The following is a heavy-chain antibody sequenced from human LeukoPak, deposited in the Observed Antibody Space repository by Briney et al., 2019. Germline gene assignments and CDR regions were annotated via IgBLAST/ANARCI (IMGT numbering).Heavy chain of an antibody. J-gene: IGHJ4*02. CDR3: ARDHLTGDDDYFDY. CDR2: IYYSGST. V-gene: IGHV4-39*07. D-gene: IGHD7-27*01. CDR1: GGSLSSSSYY. Sequence: SETLSLTCTVSGGSLSSSSYYWGWIRQPPGKGLEWIGSIYYSGSTYYNPSLKSRVTISVDTSKNQFSLKLSPVTAADTAVYYCARDHLTGDDDYFDYWGQGTLVTVSS.